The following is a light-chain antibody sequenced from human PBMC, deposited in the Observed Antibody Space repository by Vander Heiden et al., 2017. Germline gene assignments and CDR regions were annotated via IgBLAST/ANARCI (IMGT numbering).Light chain of an antibody. J-gene: IGKJ2*01. CDR1: QGFLYSSNNKNY. CDR3: QQYYSTPDT. V-gene: IGKV4-1*01. CDR2: WAS. Sequence: DSVITKPPHSFAVSLGERATTNCKPSQGFLYSSNNKNYLAWYQQKPGQAPKLLIYWASSRETGVPDRFSGSGSGTDFTLAISSLQAEDVAVYYCQQYYSTPDTFGQGTKLEIK.